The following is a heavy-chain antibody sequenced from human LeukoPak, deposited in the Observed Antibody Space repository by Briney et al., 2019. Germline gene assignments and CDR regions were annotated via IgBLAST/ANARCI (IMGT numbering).Heavy chain of an antibody. Sequence: ASVKVSCKASGGTFSSYAISWVRQAPGQGLEWMGRIIPILGIANYAQKFQGRVTITADKSTSTAYMELSSLRSEDTAVYYCARGRGYYEAEYFQHWGQGTLVTVSS. CDR3: ARGRGYYEAEYFQH. D-gene: IGHD3-22*01. J-gene: IGHJ1*01. CDR1: GGTFSSYA. CDR2: IIPILGIA. V-gene: IGHV1-69*04.